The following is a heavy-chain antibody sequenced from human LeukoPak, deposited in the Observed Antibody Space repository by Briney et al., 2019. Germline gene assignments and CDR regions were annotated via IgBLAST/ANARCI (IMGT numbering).Heavy chain of an antibody. CDR1: GFTFSSYS. CDR2: ISSGSSYI. CDR3: TTESYDRQTGDFDY. J-gene: IGHJ4*02. Sequence: PGGSLRLSCAASGFTFSSYSMNWVRQAPGKGLEWVSIISSGSSYIHYADSVKGRFTISRDNAKNSLYLQMNSLKTEDTAVYYCTTESYDRQTGDFDYWGQGTLVTVSS. V-gene: IGHV3-21*03. D-gene: IGHD3-22*01.